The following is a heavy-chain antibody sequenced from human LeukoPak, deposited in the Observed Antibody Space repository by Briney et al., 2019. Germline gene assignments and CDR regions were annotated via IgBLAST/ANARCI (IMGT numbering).Heavy chain of an antibody. CDR3: AKKVGYSSSWYYFDS. Sequence: GGSLRLSCAVSGFTFSSYAMSWVRQAPGKGLEWVSTISGSGDSTYSADSVKGRFTISRDNSKNTLYLQMNSLRAEDTAVYYCAKKVGYSSSWYYFDSWGQGTLVTVSS. V-gene: IGHV3-23*01. CDR1: GFTFSSYA. CDR2: ISGSGDST. D-gene: IGHD6-13*01. J-gene: IGHJ4*02.